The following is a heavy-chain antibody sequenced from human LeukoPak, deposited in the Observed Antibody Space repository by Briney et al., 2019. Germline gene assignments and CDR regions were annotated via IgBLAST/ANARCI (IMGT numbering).Heavy chain of an antibody. D-gene: IGHD3-22*01. Sequence: SQTLSLTCTVSGGSLSSGSYFWSWIRQPAGKGLEWIGRFYPSGTTNYNPSLKSRVTISVDTSNNQFSLKLSSVTAADTAVYYCACLTTADAFDIWGQGTMVTVSS. J-gene: IGHJ3*02. CDR1: GGSLSSGSYF. V-gene: IGHV4-61*02. CDR3: ACLTTADAFDI. CDR2: FYPSGTT.